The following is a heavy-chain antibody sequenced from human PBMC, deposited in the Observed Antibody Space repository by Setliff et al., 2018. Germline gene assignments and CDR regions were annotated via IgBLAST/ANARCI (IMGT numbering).Heavy chain of an antibody. CDR3: ARQPSSGSYYNPRPYYFDY. J-gene: IGHJ4*02. Sequence: SSETLSLTCTVSGGAFSSGSYYWSWIRQPAGKGLEWIGLIYSEGSTSYNPSLKSRLTMSVDTSKNQFSLKLTSVTAADTAVYYCARQPSSGSYYNPRPYYFDYWGQGTLVTVSS. D-gene: IGHD3-10*01. V-gene: IGHV4-61*02. CDR1: GGAFSSGSYY. CDR2: IYSEGST.